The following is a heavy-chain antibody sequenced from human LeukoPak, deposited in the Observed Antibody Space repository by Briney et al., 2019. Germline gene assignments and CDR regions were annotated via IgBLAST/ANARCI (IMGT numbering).Heavy chain of an antibody. Sequence: ASVKVSCKASGYTFTSYDINWVRQATGQGLEWMGWMNPNSGNTGYAQKFQGRVTMTRDTSTSTVYMELSSLRSEDTAVYYCARDGRTTVVRDGYFDYWGQGTLVTVSS. V-gene: IGHV1-8*01. J-gene: IGHJ4*02. CDR1: GYTFTSYD. D-gene: IGHD4-23*01. CDR2: MNPNSGNT. CDR3: ARDGRTTVVRDGYFDY.